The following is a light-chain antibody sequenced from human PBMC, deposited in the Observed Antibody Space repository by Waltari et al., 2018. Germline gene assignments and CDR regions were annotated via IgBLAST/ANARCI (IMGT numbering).Light chain of an antibody. Sequence: DIVMTQSPDSLPVSLGERATFNCKSSQSVSYSSDNKNCLAWYQQKPGQPPRLLIYGASTQESGVPDRFSGSGSGTDFSLTISSLQAEDVAVYYCHQYCSMPYTFGQGTKLEIK. CDR1: QSVSYSSDNKNC. J-gene: IGKJ2*01. V-gene: IGKV4-1*01. CDR2: GAS. CDR3: HQYCSMPYT.